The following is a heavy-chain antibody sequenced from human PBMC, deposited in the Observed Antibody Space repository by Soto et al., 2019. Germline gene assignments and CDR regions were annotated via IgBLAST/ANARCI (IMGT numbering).Heavy chain of an antibody. CDR3: ARDGQWLPRDGLRSSYYFDY. CDR1: GFNFSSYV. D-gene: IGHD6-19*01. J-gene: IGHJ4*02. V-gene: IGHV3-33*01. Sequence: QVQLVESGGGVVQPGRSLRLSCAASGFNFSSYVMHWVRQAPGKGLEWVAVIWYDGGNKYYADSGKGRFTISRDNSKNTLYLQMTSLRAEDTAVYYCARDGQWLPRDGLRSSYYFDYWGQGTLVTVSS. CDR2: IWYDGGNK.